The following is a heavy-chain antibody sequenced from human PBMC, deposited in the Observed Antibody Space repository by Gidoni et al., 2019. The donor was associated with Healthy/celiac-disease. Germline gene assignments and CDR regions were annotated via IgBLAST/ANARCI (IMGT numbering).Heavy chain of an antibody. D-gene: IGHD6-6*01. CDR2: ISSNDEK. J-gene: IGHJ5*02. V-gene: IGHV2-26*01. CDR3: ARIQGYSSSRNWFDP. Sequence: AHISSNDEKSYSTSLKSRLTISKDTYKSQVVLTMTNMDPVDTATYYCARIQGYSSSRNWFDPWGQGTLVTVSS.